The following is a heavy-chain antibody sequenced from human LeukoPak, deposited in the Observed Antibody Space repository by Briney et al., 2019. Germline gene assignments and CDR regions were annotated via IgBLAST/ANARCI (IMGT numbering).Heavy chain of an antibody. CDR1: GFTFSSYA. CDR3: ANPQQLVPPAY. V-gene: IGHV3-23*01. Sequence: GGSLRLSCGACGFTFSSYAMSGVRQAPGKGVEGGSAISGSGGSTYYAYSVKGRFTISRDNSKNTLYLQMNNLRAEDTAVYYCANPQQLVPPAYWGQGTLVTVSS. D-gene: IGHD6-13*01. CDR2: ISGSGGST. J-gene: IGHJ4*02.